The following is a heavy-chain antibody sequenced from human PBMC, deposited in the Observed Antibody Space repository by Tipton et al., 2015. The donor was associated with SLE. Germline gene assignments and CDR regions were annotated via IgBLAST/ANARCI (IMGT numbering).Heavy chain of an antibody. D-gene: IGHD1-26*01. V-gene: IGHV4-39*07. CDR3: ARDRIVGSTYNWFDP. J-gene: IGHJ5*02. CDR1: GGSISRSYYY. Sequence: TLSLTCTVSGGSISRSYYYWGWIRQPPGKGLEWIGSVYYSGSTYYNPSLKSRVTISLNTSKNQFSLKLSSVTAADTAVYYCARDRIVGSTYNWFDPWGQGTLVTVSS. CDR2: VYYSGST.